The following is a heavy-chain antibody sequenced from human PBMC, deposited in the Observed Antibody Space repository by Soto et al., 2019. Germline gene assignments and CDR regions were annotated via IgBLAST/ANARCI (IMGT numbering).Heavy chain of an antibody. D-gene: IGHD3-22*01. CDR2: ITRIDDYV. CDR1: GFSLSSYT. J-gene: IGHJ4*02. V-gene: IGHV3-21*05. CDR3: ARDLYYYDSSGFYY. Sequence: PGGSLRLSCAASGFSLSSYTVNWVRQAPGKGLEWVSCITRIDDYVYYSDSVEGRFTISRDNAKKSVYLQMNTLRVEDSAVYYCARDLYYYDSSGFYYWGKGTLVTVAS.